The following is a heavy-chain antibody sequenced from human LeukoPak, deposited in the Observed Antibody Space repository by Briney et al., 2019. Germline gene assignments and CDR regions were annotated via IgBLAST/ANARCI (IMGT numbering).Heavy chain of an antibody. CDR3: ARAPFTYDSSGDSFDI. D-gene: IGHD3-22*01. J-gene: IGHJ3*02. V-gene: IGHV3-66*01. CDR1: RFTVSSNY. CDR2: IYSCGST. Sequence: GGSLRLSCAASRFTVSSNYMSWVRQAPGKGLEWVSVIYSCGSTYYADSVKGRFTVSRDNSKNTLYLQMNSLRAEDTAVYYCARAPFTYDSSGDSFDIWGQGTMVTVSS.